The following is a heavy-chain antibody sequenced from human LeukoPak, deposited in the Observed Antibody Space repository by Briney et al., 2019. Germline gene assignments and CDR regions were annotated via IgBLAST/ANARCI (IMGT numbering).Heavy chain of an antibody. Sequence: PSETLSLTCTVSGGSISSSSYYWGWIRQPPGKGLEWIGRIYYSGSTYYNLSLKSRVTISVDTSKNQFSLKLSSVTAADTAVYYCARVLRGYSYGNYYYYMDVWGKGTTVTVSS. CDR2: IYYSGST. CDR1: GGSISSSSYY. V-gene: IGHV4-39*07. CDR3: ARVLRGYSYGNYYYYMDV. J-gene: IGHJ6*03. D-gene: IGHD5-18*01.